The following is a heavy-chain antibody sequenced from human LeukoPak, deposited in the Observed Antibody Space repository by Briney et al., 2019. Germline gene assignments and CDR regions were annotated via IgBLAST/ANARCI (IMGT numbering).Heavy chain of an antibody. Sequence: ASVKVSCKASGYTFTSYAMHWVRQAPGQRLEWMGWINAGNGNTKYSQEFQGRVTITRDTSASTAYMELSSLRSEDMAVYYCAIRGYSYGGFDYWGQGTLVTVSS. J-gene: IGHJ4*02. CDR1: GYTFTSYA. CDR3: AIRGYSYGGFDY. CDR2: INAGNGNT. D-gene: IGHD5-18*01. V-gene: IGHV1-3*03.